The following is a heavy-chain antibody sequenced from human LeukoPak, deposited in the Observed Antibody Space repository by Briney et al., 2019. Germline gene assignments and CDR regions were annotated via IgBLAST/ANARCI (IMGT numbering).Heavy chain of an antibody. V-gene: IGHV4-34*01. J-gene: IGHJ4*02. CDR1: GGSFSGYY. D-gene: IGHD2-2*01. Sequence: SETLSLTCAVYGGSFSGYYWSWIRQPPGKGLEWIGEINHSGSTNYNPSLKSRVTISVDTSKNQFSLKLSSVTAADTAVYYCARHVPRFSSTSPERDYWGQGTLVTVSS. CDR2: INHSGST. CDR3: ARHVPRFSSTSPERDY.